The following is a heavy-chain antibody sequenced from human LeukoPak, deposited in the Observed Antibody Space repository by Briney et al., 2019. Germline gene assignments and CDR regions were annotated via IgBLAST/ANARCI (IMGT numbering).Heavy chain of an antibody. CDR2: IYSGGST. V-gene: IGHV3-53*01. CDR3: ASGRGFY. J-gene: IGHJ4*02. D-gene: IGHD1-26*01. Sequence: PGGSLRLSCAASGFTVNSSYMSWVRQAPGEGLEWVSLIYSGGSTNYPDSARGRFTISRDNSKNTLYLQMNSLRVEDTAVYYCASGRGFYWGQGTLVTVSS. CDR1: GFTVNSSY.